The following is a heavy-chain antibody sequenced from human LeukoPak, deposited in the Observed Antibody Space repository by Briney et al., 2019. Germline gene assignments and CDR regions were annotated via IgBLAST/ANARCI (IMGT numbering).Heavy chain of an antibody. Sequence: GGSLRLSCAASGFTFSSYGMHWVRQAPGKGLEWVAVIWYDGSNKYYADCVKGRFTISRDNSKNTLYLQMNSLRAEDTAVYYCARDQGNSLGVILYYWGKETLVTVSS. CDR3: ARDQGNSLGVILYY. J-gene: IGHJ4*02. CDR2: IWYDGSNK. D-gene: IGHD1-7*01. V-gene: IGHV3-33*01. CDR1: GFTFSSYG.